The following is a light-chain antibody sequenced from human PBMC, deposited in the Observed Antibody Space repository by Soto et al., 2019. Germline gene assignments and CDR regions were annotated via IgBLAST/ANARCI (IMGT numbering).Light chain of an antibody. J-gene: IGLJ1*01. CDR2: EVN. Sequence: QSALTQPPSASGSPGQSVTISCTGASSDVGAYNYVSWYQQHPGKAPKLIIYEVNKRPSGVPDRFSGSKSGNTASLTVSGLQAEDEADYYCCSYAGSDNFYVFGTGTKLT. CDR3: CSYAGSDNFYV. V-gene: IGLV2-8*01. CDR1: SSDVGAYNY.